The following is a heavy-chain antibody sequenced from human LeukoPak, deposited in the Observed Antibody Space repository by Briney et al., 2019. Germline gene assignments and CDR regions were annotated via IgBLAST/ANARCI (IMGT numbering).Heavy chain of an antibody. CDR2: FDPEDGET. CDR1: GYTLTELS. J-gene: IGHJ4*02. Sequence: ASVKVSCKVSGYTLTELSMHWVRQAPGKGLEWMGGFDPEDGETIYAQKFQGRVTMIEDTSTDTAYMELSSLRSEDTAVYYCATSTGNYGDYFGLYYWGQGTLVTVSS. D-gene: IGHD4-17*01. CDR3: ATSTGNYGDYFGLYY. V-gene: IGHV1-24*01.